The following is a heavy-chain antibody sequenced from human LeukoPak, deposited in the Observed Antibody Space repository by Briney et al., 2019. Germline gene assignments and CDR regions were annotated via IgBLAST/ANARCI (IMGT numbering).Heavy chain of an antibody. CDR2: IYYSGST. D-gene: IGHD4-23*01. Sequence: SQTLSLTCTVSCASISSGGYYWSWIRQHPGKGLEWIGYIYYSGSTYYNPSLKRRVTISVDTSKNQFSLKRSSVTAADTAVYYCATATPGDAFDIWGQGTMVTVSS. V-gene: IGHV4-31*03. CDR3: ATATPGDAFDI. CDR1: CASISSGGYY. J-gene: IGHJ3*02.